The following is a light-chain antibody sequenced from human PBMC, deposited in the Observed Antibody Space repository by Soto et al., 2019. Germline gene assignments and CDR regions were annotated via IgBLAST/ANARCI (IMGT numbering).Light chain of an antibody. CDR1: SGHSDYA. V-gene: IGLV4-69*01. J-gene: IGLJ3*02. Sequence: QPVLTQSPFASASPGASVKLTCTLSSGHSDYAIAWHQQQPEKGPRYLMKVTSDGSHTKGDGIPDRFSGSSSGADRYLTISSLRSDDEADYYCQAWGTGGVFGGGTKLTVL. CDR2: VTSDGSH. CDR3: QAWGTGGV.